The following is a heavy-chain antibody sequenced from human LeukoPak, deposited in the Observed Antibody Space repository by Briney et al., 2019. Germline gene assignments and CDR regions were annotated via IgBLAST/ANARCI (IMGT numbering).Heavy chain of an antibody. CDR1: GFTFSSYG. J-gene: IGHJ6*02. CDR2: IWYDGSNK. V-gene: IGHV3-33*01. D-gene: IGHD3-3*01. Sequence: PGGSLILSCAASGFTFSSYGMHWVRQAPGKGLEWVAVIWYDGSNKYYADSVKGRFTISRDNSKNTLYLQMNSLRAEDTAVYYCARGPPLNFWSGYYYYYYYGMDVWGQGTTVTVSS. CDR3: ARGPPLNFWSGYYYYYYYGMDV.